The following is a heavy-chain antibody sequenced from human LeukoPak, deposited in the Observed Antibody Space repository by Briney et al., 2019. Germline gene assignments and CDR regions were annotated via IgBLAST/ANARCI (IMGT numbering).Heavy chain of an antibody. CDR3: AKVPPYYYDSSGYYYLYYYYYMDV. CDR1: GFTVSSNY. CDR2: IYSGGST. V-gene: IGHV3-53*05. J-gene: IGHJ6*03. D-gene: IGHD3-22*01. Sequence: GGSLRLSCAASGFTVSSNYMSWVRQAPGKGLEWVSIIYSGGSTFYADSVKGRFTISRDNSRNTRYLQSNSLRAEETAVYYCAKVPPYYYDSSGYYYLYYYYYMDVWGKGTTVTISS.